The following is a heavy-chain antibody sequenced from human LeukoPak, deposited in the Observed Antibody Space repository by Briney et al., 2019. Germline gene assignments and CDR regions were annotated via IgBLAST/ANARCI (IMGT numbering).Heavy chain of an antibody. CDR1: GFTFSSSW. V-gene: IGHV3-7*04. CDR3: ARGGTSYYYDSSGSDY. J-gene: IGHJ4*02. CDR2: IKQDGSEI. Sequence: GGSLRLSCAASGFTFSSSWMSWVRQAPGKGLEWVANIKQDGSEIYYVDSVKGRFTISRDNAKNSLYLQMNSLRAEDTAVYYCARGGTSYYYDSSGSDYWGQGTLVTVSS. D-gene: IGHD3-22*01.